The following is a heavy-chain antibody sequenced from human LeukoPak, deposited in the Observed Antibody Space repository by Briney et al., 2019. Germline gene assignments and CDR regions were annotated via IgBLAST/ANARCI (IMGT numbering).Heavy chain of an antibody. Sequence: SETLSLTCTVSGGSISSYYWSWIRQPAGKGLEWIGRIYTSGSTNYNPSLKSRVTMSVDTSKNQFSLKLSSVTAADTAVYYCARSLAVAGFYYFDYWGQGTLATVSS. V-gene: IGHV4-4*07. CDR1: GGSISSYY. CDR3: ARSLAVAGFYYFDY. D-gene: IGHD6-19*01. CDR2: IYTSGST. J-gene: IGHJ4*02.